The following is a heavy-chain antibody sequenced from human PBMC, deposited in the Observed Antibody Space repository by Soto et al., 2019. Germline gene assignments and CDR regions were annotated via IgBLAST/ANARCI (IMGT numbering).Heavy chain of an antibody. V-gene: IGHV3-21*06. CDR2: ISTSSSAI. CDR3: ARDGADYDILTGYYDYYYHGMDV. J-gene: IGHJ6*02. CDR1: GFAFRSYG. D-gene: IGHD3-9*01. Sequence: GGSLRLSCVASGFAFRSYGMNWVRQAPGKGLEWVSSISTSSSAIYYTDSVKGRFTISRDNARNSLYLQMKSLRAEDTAVYFCARDGADYDILTGYYDYYYHGMDVWGQGTTVTVSS.